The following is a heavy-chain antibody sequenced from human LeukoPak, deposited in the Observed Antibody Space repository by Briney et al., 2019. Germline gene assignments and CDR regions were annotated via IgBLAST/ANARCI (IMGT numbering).Heavy chain of an antibody. CDR3: ARPRSKYYYYDSSGYDYWYFDL. D-gene: IGHD3-22*01. Sequence: ASVKVSCKASGYTFTSYGISWVRQAPGQGLEWMGWISAYNGNTNYAQKLQGRVTMTTDTSTSTAYMELRSLRSDDTAVYYCARPRSKYYYYDSSGYDYWYFDLWGRGTLVTVSS. CDR1: GYTFTSYG. J-gene: IGHJ2*01. CDR2: ISAYNGNT. V-gene: IGHV1-18*01.